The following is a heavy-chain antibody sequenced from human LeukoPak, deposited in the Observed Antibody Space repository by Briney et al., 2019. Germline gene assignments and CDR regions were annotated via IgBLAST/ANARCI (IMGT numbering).Heavy chain of an antibody. D-gene: IGHD6-6*01. J-gene: IGHJ2*01. V-gene: IGHV3-30*02. CDR3: AKDVYSSSSWYFDL. CDR2: IRYDGSNK. CDR1: GFTFSSYG. Sequence: PGGSLRLSCAASGFTFSSYGMHWVRQAPGKGLEWVAFIRYDGSNKYYADSVKGRFTISRDNSKNTLYLQMNSLRAEDTAVYYCAKDVYSSSSWYFDLWGRGTLVTVSS.